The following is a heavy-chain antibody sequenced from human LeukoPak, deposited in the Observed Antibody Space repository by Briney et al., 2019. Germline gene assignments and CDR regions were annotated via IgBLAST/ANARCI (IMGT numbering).Heavy chain of an antibody. CDR2: IYSSGNT. D-gene: IGHD1-26*01. Sequence: SETLSLTCTVSGGSISSSGYYWGWIRQPPGKGLDWIGSIYSSGNTYYSPSLKSRATISLDTSKNQFSLRLSSVTAADTAVYYCARHNSGTYLDWGQGNLVTVSS. J-gene: IGHJ4*02. V-gene: IGHV4-39*01. CDR3: ARHNSGTYLD. CDR1: GGSISSSGYY.